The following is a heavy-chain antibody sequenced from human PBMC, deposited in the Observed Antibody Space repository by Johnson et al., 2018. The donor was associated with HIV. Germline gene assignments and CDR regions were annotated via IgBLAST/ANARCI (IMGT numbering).Heavy chain of an antibody. J-gene: IGHJ3*02. V-gene: IGHV3-30*18. D-gene: IGHD1-26*01. CDR3: AKGFGASSGAFDI. Sequence: VQLVECGGGVVQPGRSLRPSCAASGFTFSSYGMHWVRQAPGTGLEWAAVISYDGSKKYYADSVKGRFTISRDNSKNTLYLQVSSLRAEDTAVYYCAKGFGASSGAFDIWGQGTMVTVSS. CDR2: ISYDGSKK. CDR1: GFTFSSYG.